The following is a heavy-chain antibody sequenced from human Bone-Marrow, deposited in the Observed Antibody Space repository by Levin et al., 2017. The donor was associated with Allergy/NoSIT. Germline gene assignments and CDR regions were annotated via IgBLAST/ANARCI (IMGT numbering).Heavy chain of an antibody. V-gene: IGHV3-11*05. CDR2: ISTGGSST. CDR1: GFGFSDYN. J-gene: IGHJ4*01. Sequence: PGGSLRLSCAASGFGFSDYNMYWIRQAPGKGLEWVSFISTGGSSTNYADSVEGRFTISRDNAKNFLYLQMTSLRAEDTAVYYFAKVGEFLRLSYFDSWGQGTLVTVSS. CDR3: AKVGEFLRLSYFDS. D-gene: IGHD3-16*01.